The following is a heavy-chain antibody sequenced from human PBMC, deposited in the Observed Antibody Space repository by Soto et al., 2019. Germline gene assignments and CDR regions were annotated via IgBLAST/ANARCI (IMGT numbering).Heavy chain of an antibody. CDR3: ARVFSSWPIVAPRTYFMYV. V-gene: IGHV1-8*01. J-gene: IGHJ6*03. CDR2: MNPNTGNT. Sequence: GASVKVSCRAFGFTFNSYDINWVRQAPGQGLEWMGWMNPNTGNTGYAQNFQGRIIMTRDTSITTAYMEVSSLTSEDTAVYYCARVFSSWPIVAPRTYFMYVWGKGTTVTVSS. D-gene: IGHD2-15*01. CDR1: GFTFNSYD.